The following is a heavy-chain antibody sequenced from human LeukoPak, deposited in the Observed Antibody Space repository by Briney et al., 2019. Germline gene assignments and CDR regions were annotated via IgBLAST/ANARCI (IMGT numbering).Heavy chain of an antibody. J-gene: IGHJ6*03. V-gene: IGHV4-59*01. CDR2: IYYSGST. CDR1: GGSISSYY. CDR3: ARSSEGRYYYDSSGFSYYYYMDV. D-gene: IGHD3-22*01. Sequence: SETLSLTCTVSGGSISSYYWSWIRQPPGKGLEWIGYIYYSGSTYYNPSLRSRVTISVDTSKNQFSLKLSSVTAADTAVYYCARSSEGRYYYDSSGFSYYYYMDVWGKGTTVTISS.